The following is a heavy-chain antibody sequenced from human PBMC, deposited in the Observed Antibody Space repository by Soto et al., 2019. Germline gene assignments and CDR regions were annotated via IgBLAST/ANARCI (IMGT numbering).Heavy chain of an antibody. Sequence: TLSLTCAVSGVSLTSGNWWTWVRQSPQRGLEYIGEIFHDGTANYYPSFERRVAMSVDTSRNQFSLQLTSVTAADTAVYFCARLVYDTRLNYMYFDLWGPGTLVTVSS. V-gene: IGHV4-4*01. CDR2: IFHDGTA. D-gene: IGHD3-10*01. CDR1: GVSLTSGNW. J-gene: IGHJ4*02. CDR3: ARLVYDTRLNYMYFDL.